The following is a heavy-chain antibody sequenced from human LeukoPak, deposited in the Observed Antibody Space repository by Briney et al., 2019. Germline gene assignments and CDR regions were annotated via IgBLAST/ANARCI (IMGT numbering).Heavy chain of an antibody. CDR2: VYTSGST. CDR3: ARDLYGESTDY. V-gene: IGHV4-4*08. D-gene: IGHD4-17*01. CDR1: GGSISSYY. Sequence: SETLSLTCTVSGGSISSYYWSWIRQPPGKGLEWIGYVYTSGSTNYNPSLRSRVTMSGDTSKNQFSLKLSSVTAADTAVYYCARDLYGESTDYWGQGTLITVSS. J-gene: IGHJ4*02.